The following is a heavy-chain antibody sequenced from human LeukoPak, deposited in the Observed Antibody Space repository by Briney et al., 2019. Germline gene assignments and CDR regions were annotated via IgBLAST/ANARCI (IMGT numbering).Heavy chain of an antibody. CDR3: ATRYCSTTSCYGEDYYYYYMDV. CDR1: GGYISSYY. J-gene: IGHJ6*03. CDR2: IYSSGST. Sequence: SETLSPTCTVSGGYISSYYWNWIRQPAGKGLEWIGRIYSSGSTNYNPSLKSRVTMSVDTSKNQFSLKLSSVTAADTAVYYCATRYCSTTSCYGEDYYYYYMDVWGKGTTVTVSS. V-gene: IGHV4-4*07. D-gene: IGHD2-2*01.